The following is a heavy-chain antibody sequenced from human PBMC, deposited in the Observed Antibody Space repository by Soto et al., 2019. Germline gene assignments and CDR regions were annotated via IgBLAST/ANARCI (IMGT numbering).Heavy chain of an antibody. CDR3: ARRPMWRQVVQDYGMDV. V-gene: IGHV1-2*02. Sequence: QVQLVQSGAELKKPGASVTVSCKASGYPFTGYYIHWVRQAPGQGPEWMGWVSPKTGETNYVQKFQGRVTMTPETSTSTVYLELTRLRSDDTAVYYCARRPMWRQVVQDYGMDVWGHGTTVTVSS. CDR2: VSPKTGET. D-gene: IGHD2-2*01. J-gene: IGHJ6*02. CDR1: GYPFTGYY.